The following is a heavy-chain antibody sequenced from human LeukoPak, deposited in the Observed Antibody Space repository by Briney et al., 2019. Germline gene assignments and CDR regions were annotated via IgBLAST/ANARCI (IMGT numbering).Heavy chain of an antibody. CDR3: ARAMSIAARLQTIFDY. Sequence: ASVKVSCKASGYTFTDYYMHWVRQAPGQGLEWMGWINPNSGGTNSAQKFQGRVTMTRDTSISTAYMELSRLRSDDTAVYYCARAMSIAARLQTIFDYWGQGTLVTVSS. CDR1: GYTFTDYY. CDR2: INPNSGGT. D-gene: IGHD6-6*01. J-gene: IGHJ4*02. V-gene: IGHV1-2*02.